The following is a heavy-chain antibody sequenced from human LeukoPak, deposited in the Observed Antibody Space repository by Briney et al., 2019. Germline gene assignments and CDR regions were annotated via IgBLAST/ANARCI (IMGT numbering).Heavy chain of an antibody. J-gene: IGHJ3*02. CDR3: ARLNPASAFDI. V-gene: IGHV4-34*01. Sequence: SETLSLTCAVYGGSFSGYYWSWIRQPPGKGLEWIGEINHSGSTNYNPSLKSRVTISVDTSKNQFSLKLSSVTAADTAVYYCARLNPASAFDIWGQGTMVTVSS. CDR2: INHSGST. CDR1: GGSFSGYY.